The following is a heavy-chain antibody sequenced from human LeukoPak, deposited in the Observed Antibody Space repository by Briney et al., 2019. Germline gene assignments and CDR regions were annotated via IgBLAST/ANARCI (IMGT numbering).Heavy chain of an antibody. J-gene: IGHJ5*02. CDR2: IYHSGST. V-gene: IGHV4-38-2*01. CDR1: GYSISSGYY. CDR3: ARAERAVAGTGYFDP. D-gene: IGHD6-19*01. Sequence: PSETLSLTCAVSGYSISSGYYWGWIRQPPGKGLEWIESIYHSGSTYYNPSLKSRVTISVDTSKNQFSLKLSSVTAADTAVYYCARAERAVAGTGYFDPWGQGTLVTVSS.